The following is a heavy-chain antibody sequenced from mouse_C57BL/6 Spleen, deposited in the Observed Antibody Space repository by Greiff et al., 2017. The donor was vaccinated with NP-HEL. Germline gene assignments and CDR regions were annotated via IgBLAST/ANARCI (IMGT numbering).Heavy chain of an antibody. Sequence: QVQLQQPGAELAKPGASVKLSCKASGYTFTSYWMHWVKQRPGRGLEWIGRIDPNSGGTKYNEKFKSKATLTVDKPSSTAYMQLSSLTSEDSAVYYCARELGIYDGYYYAMDYWGQGTSVTVSS. V-gene: IGHV1-72*01. J-gene: IGHJ4*01. CDR2: IDPNSGGT. CDR3: ARELGIYDGYYYAMDY. D-gene: IGHD2-3*01. CDR1: GYTFTSYW.